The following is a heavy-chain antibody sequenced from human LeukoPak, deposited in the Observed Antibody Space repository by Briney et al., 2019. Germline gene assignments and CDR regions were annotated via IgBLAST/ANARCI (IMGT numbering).Heavy chain of an antibody. CDR3: ARLGAGPTYYDFWSGYSSFYFGY. CDR2: ISSSGNT. CDR1: GGSTSGGNYY. J-gene: IGHJ4*02. D-gene: IGHD3-3*01. V-gene: IGHV4-39*02. Sequence: SETLSLTCIVSGGSTSGGNYYWGWIRRPPGKGLEWIGGISSSGNTYYNPSLKSRITISIDTSKNHFSLKLSSVTAADTAVYYCARLGAGPTYYDFWSGYSSFYFGYWGQGTLVTVSS.